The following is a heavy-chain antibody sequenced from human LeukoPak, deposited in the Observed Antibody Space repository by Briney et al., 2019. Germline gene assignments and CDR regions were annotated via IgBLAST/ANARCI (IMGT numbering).Heavy chain of an antibody. J-gene: IGHJ4*02. D-gene: IGHD5-24*01. CDR2: IDHSGST. CDR3: ARERRRDGYN. V-gene: IGHV4-34*01. CDR1: GGSFSGFY. Sequence: SETLSLTCGVYGGSFSGFYWSWIRQPPGKGLEWIGEIDHSGSTYYNSSLKSRVIISVDTSKNHFSLKLSSVTAADTAVYYCARERRRDGYNWGQGTLVTVSS.